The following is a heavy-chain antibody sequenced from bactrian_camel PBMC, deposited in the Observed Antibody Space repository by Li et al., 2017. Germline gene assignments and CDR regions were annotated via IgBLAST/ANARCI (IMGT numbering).Heavy chain of an antibody. V-gene: IGHV3S53*01. Sequence: HVQLVESGGGSVQAGGSLTLSCTASESTYRSICMAWFRQAPGSQRETVATVDSNGVTKVAGSVKGRFTLSKDKGENTLYLQMINLKPEDSAMYYCAAAPGPSETFFRVVTVRPDFGYWGQGTQVTVS. J-gene: IGHJ6*01. CDR3: AAAPGPSETFFRVVTVRPDFGY. D-gene: IGHD2*01. CDR1: ESTYRSIC. CDR2: VDSNGVT.